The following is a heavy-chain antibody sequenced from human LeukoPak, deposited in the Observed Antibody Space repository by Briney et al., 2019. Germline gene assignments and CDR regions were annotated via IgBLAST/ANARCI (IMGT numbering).Heavy chain of an antibody. CDR1: GYTFTSYD. Sequence: ASVKVSCKASGYTFTSYDINWVRQATGQGLEWMGWMNPNSGNTGYAQKFQGRVTITRNTSISTAYMELSSLRSEDTAVYYCASATRGYYYYYMDVWGKGTTVTVSS. V-gene: IGHV1-8*03. CDR2: MNPNSGNT. J-gene: IGHJ6*03. D-gene: IGHD1-14*01. CDR3: ASATRGYYYYYMDV.